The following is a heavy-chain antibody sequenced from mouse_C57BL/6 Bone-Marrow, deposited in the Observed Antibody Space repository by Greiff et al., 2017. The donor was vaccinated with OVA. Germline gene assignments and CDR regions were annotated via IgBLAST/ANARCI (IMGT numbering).Heavy chain of an antibody. CDR1: GYTFTSYW. Sequence: QVQLKQPGAELVRPGSSVKLSCKASGYTFTSYWMHWVKQRPIQGLEWIGNIDPSDSETHYNQKFKDKATLTVDKSSSTAYMQLSSLTSEDSAVYYCARRGAYRGMDYWGQGTSVTVSS. CDR3: ARRGAYRGMDY. D-gene: IGHD2-14*01. V-gene: IGHV1-52*01. CDR2: IDPSDSET. J-gene: IGHJ4*01.